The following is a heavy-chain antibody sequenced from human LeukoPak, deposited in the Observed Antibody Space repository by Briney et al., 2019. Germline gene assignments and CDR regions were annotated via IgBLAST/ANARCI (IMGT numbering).Heavy chain of an antibody. V-gene: IGHV3-69-1*02. CDR1: GFTFSNAW. D-gene: IGHD3-10*01. CDR2: ISSGSTI. J-gene: IGHJ4*02. CDR3: ARGPFASGSYSLYGYGSVFDY. Sequence: GGSLRLSCAASGFTFSNAWMSWVRQAPGKGLAWVSFISSGSTIYYADSVKGRFTISRDNAKNSLYLQMNSLRAEDTAVYYCARGPFASGSYSLYGYGSVFDYWGQGTLVTVSS.